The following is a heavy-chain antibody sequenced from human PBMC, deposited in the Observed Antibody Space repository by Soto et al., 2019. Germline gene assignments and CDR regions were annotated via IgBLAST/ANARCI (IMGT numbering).Heavy chain of an antibody. CDR1: GFTFNTYS. Sequence: GGSLRLSCAASGFTFNTYSMNWVRQAPGKGLEWVSSISGSSTSIYYADSVRGRFIISRDNAKNSLYLQMNSLRAEDTTVYYCARGSLDHFDYWGQGTLVTVSS. CDR2: ISGSSTSI. V-gene: IGHV3-21*01. D-gene: IGHD1-1*01. CDR3: ARGSLDHFDY. J-gene: IGHJ4*02.